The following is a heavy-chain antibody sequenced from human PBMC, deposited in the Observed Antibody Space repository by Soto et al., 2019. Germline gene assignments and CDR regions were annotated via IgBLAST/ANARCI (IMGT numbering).Heavy chain of an antibody. CDR2: IYYSGST. CDR1: GASISTGGYY. J-gene: IGHJ4*02. V-gene: IGHV4-31*03. CDR3: ARGLSVTLFDN. D-gene: IGHD4-17*01. Sequence: QVQLQESGPGLVKPSQTLYITCTVSGASISTGGYYWTWIRQHPGKGLEWIGYIYYSGSTYYNPSLKSRVTISVDTSKNQFSLKLSSVAAAVTAVYYCARGLSVTLFDNWGQGTPVTVSS.